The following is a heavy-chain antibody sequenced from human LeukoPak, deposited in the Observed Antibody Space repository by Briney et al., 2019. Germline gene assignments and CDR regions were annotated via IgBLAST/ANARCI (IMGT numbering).Heavy chain of an antibody. CDR1: GFTASSNY. J-gene: IGHJ4*02. D-gene: IGHD3-22*01. V-gene: IGHV3-53*01. CDR3: ATYYYDSSGSDY. CDR2: IYSGGST. Sequence: PGGSLRLSCAASGFTASSNYMSWVRQAPGKGLEWVSVIYSGGSTYYADSVKGRFTISRDNSKNTLYLQMNSLRAEDTAVCYCATYYYDSSGSDYWGQGTLVTVSS.